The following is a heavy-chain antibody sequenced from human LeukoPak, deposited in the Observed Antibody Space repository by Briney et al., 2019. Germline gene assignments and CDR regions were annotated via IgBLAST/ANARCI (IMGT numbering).Heavy chain of an antibody. J-gene: IGHJ5*02. D-gene: IGHD3-10*01. CDR3: ARRPYYYGSGSYFWFDP. V-gene: IGHV4-39*01. CDR2: IYYSGST. Sequence: SETLSLTCTVSGGSISSTYYYWGWIRQPPGKGLEWIGSIYYSGSTYYNPSLKSRVTISVDTSKNQFSLKLSSVTAADTAVYYCARRPYYYGSGSYFWFDPWGQGTLVTVSS. CDR1: GGSISSTYYY.